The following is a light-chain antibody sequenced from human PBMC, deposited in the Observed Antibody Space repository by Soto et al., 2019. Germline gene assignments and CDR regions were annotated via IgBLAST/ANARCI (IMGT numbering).Light chain of an antibody. CDR3: SSYTSSSTLV. CDR2: EVS. V-gene: IGLV2-14*01. J-gene: IGLJ1*01. Sequence: QSALTKPASVSGSPGQSITISCTGTSSDVGGYNYLSWYQQHPGKAPKLMIYEVSNRPSGVSNRFSGSKSVNTASLTISGLQAEDEADYYCSSYTSSSTLVFGTGTKLTVL. CDR1: SSDVGGYNY.